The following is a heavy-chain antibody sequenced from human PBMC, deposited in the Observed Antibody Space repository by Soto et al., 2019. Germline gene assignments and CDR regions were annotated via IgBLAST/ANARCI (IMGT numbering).Heavy chain of an antibody. Sequence: QVQLVQSGAEVKKPGASVKVSCKASGYTFSTYGVTWVRQAPGQGLEWMGWISAYNGNTNYAQKLLGRVTMTTDTSTSTAYMELRSLRSDDTAVYYCARGGYSTNLYHYHHGMDVWGQGTTVTVSS. CDR3: ARGGYSTNLYHYHHGMDV. CDR1: GYTFSTYG. D-gene: IGHD5-12*01. V-gene: IGHV1-18*01. CDR2: ISAYNGNT. J-gene: IGHJ6*02.